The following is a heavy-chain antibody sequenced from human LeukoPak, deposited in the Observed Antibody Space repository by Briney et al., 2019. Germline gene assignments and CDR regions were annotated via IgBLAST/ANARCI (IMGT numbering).Heavy chain of an antibody. CDR3: ARDAQGGGSYYFDY. CDR1: GFTSIGFA. Sequence: GGPLRFSCAASGFTSIGFAWHGVPQAPGKGWRGWAVISYDGSNKYYADSVKGRFTISRDNSKNTLYLQMNSLRAEDTAVYYCARDAQGGGSYYFDYWGQGTLVTVSS. V-gene: IGHV3-30-3*01. CDR2: ISYDGSNK. J-gene: IGHJ4*02. D-gene: IGHD1-26*01.